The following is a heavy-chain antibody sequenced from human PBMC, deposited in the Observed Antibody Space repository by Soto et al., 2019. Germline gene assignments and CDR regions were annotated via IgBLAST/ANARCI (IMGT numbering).Heavy chain of an antibody. D-gene: IGHD3-3*01. CDR1: GFTLSSYS. J-gene: IGHJ6*02. CDR2: ISSTGSHI. Sequence: EEQLVESGGGLVKPGGSLRLSCAASGFTLSSYSMNWVRQAPGKGLEWVSCISSTGSHIFYADSVRGRFTISRDNAKNSLNLHMSSLRAEDTAVYYCARDYGGDFWSGINGMDVWGQGTTVTVSS. CDR3: ARDYGGDFWSGINGMDV. V-gene: IGHV3-21*01.